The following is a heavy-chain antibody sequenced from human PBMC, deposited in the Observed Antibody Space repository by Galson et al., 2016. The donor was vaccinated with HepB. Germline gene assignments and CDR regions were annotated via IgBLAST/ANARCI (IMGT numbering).Heavy chain of an antibody. Sequence: SLRLSCAASGFTFSSYSMNWVRQAPGKGLEWVSSISSSSSSYIYYADSVKGRFTISRDNAKNSLYLQMNSLRAEDTAVYYCARALRYFDWSLTRKANAFDIWGQGTMVTVSS. J-gene: IGHJ3*02. V-gene: IGHV3-21*01. D-gene: IGHD3-9*01. CDR2: ISSSSSSYI. CDR3: ARALRYFDWSLTRKANAFDI. CDR1: GFTFSSYS.